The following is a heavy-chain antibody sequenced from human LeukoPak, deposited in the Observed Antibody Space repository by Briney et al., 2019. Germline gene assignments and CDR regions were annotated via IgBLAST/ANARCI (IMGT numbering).Heavy chain of an antibody. CDR3: ARDLEDTAMPDSSVY. Sequence: ASVKVSCKASGGTFSSYAISWVRQAPGQGLEWMGWISGYNGNTKYAQRLQGRLTMTTDTSTSTAYMDLRSLTSDDTAVYYCARDLEDTAMPDSSVYWGQGTLVTVSS. V-gene: IGHV1-18*01. J-gene: IGHJ4*02. CDR2: ISGYNGNT. CDR1: GGTFSSYA. D-gene: IGHD5-18*01.